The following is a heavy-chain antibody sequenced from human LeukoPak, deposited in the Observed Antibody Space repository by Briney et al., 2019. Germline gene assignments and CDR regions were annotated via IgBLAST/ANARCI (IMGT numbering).Heavy chain of an antibody. CDR3: ARDVVTVAGADY. CDR1: GFTVSSNY. CDR2: IYSGGNT. V-gene: IGHV3-53*01. D-gene: IGHD6-19*01. J-gene: IGHJ4*02. Sequence: GGSLRLSYAASGFTVSSNYMSWVRQAPGKGLEWVSVIYSGGNTYYADSVKGRFTISRDNSKNTLYLQMNSLRAEDTAVYYCARDVVTVAGADYWGQGTLVTVSS.